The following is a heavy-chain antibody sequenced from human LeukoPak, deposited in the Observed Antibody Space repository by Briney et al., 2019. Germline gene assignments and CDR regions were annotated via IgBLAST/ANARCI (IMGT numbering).Heavy chain of an antibody. J-gene: IGHJ3*02. CDR1: GFTFDDYA. V-gene: IGHV3-9*01. D-gene: IGHD5-18*01. Sequence: HPGGSLRLSCPASGFTFDDYAMPWVRQAPGKGLEWVSGISWNSGSIGYADSVKGRFTISRDNAKNSLYLQMNSLRAEDTALYYCAKPRGYSYGYPDAFDIWGQGTMVTVSS. CDR3: AKPRGYSYGYPDAFDI. CDR2: ISWNSGSI.